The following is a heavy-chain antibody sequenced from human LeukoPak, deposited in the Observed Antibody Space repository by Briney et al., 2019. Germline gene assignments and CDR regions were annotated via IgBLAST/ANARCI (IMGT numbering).Heavy chain of an antibody. CDR2: INASGGST. J-gene: IGHJ3*01. CDR1: GYTFTRHY. CDR3: ARDGLYCSNGVCYSDL. V-gene: IGHV1-46*01. D-gene: IGHD2-8*01. Sequence: GASVRISCKASGYTFTRHYMNWVRQAPGLGLEWMGKINASGGSTTYAQKFQGRLAMTRDTSTATVYMELSSLRSEDTAMYYCARDGLYCSNGVCYSDLWGQGTMITVAS.